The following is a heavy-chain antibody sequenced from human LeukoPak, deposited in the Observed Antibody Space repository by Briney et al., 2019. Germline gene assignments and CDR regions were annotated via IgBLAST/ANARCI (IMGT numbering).Heavy chain of an antibody. J-gene: IGHJ5*02. Sequence: GESLKISCKGSGYSFTSYWIGWVRQMPGKGLEWMGIIHPGDSDTRYSPSFQGQVTISADKSISTAYLQWSSLKASDTAMYYCARSGLHCSSTSCYYNWFDPWGQGTLVTVSS. CDR3: ARSGLHCSSTSCYYNWFDP. D-gene: IGHD2-2*01. CDR2: IHPGDSDT. CDR1: GYSFTSYW. V-gene: IGHV5-51*01.